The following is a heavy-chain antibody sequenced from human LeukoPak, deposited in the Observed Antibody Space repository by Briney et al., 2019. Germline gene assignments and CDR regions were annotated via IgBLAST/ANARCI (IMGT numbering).Heavy chain of an antibody. CDR3: ARGGTGYCSSTSCFGPIGKFDP. CDR2: IYYSGST. D-gene: IGHD2-2*01. J-gene: IGHJ5*02. Sequence: SETLSLTCTVSGGSISSYYWSWIRQPPGKGLEWIGYIYYSGSTNYNPSLKSRVTISVDTSKNQFSLKLSSVTAADTAVYYCARGGTGYCSSTSCFGPIGKFDPWGQGTLVTVSS. V-gene: IGHV4-59*12. CDR1: GGSISSYY.